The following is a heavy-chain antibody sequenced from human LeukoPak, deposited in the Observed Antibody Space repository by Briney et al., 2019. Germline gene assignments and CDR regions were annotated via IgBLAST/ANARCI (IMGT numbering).Heavy chain of an antibody. CDR1: GFTFSAYI. Sequence: GGSLRLSCAASGFTFSAYIMNWVRQAPGKGLEWVSSISSSSTYIYYADSVKGRFTISRDNAKNSLFLQMNSLRAEDTAVYYCAKEQICGSTSCPMNYWGQGTLVTVSS. CDR2: ISSSSTYI. V-gene: IGHV3-21*01. CDR3: AKEQICGSTSCPMNY. J-gene: IGHJ4*02. D-gene: IGHD2-2*01.